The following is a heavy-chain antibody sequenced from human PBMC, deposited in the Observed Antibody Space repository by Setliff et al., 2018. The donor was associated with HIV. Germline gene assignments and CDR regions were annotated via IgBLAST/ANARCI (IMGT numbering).Heavy chain of an antibody. CDR2: IYSTGST. CDR3: TRDTGYILSGYRPHWYFDL. D-gene: IGHD3-9*01. V-gene: IGHV4-61*02. Sequence: PSETLSLTCTFSGDSISSGIYYWSWIRQPAGKGLEWIGRIYSTGSTNYNPSLKSRVTISSDTSKNLFSLKLTTVTAADAAVYYCTRDTGYILSGYRPHWYFDLWG. J-gene: IGHJ2*01. CDR1: GDSISSGIYY.